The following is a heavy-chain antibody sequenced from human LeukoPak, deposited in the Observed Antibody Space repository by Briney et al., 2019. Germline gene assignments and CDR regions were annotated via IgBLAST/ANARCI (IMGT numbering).Heavy chain of an antibody. CDR1: GGSIISHY. Sequence: SETLSLTCTVSGGSIISHYWSWVRQPPEKGLEWIGYIYYSGSTNYNPSLKSRVTISVDTSRNQLSLSLTSVTAADTAVYYCARYSYGSGDFDYWGQGTLVTVSS. D-gene: IGHD5-18*01. J-gene: IGHJ4*02. CDR3: ARYSYGSGDFDY. CDR2: IYYSGST. V-gene: IGHV4-59*11.